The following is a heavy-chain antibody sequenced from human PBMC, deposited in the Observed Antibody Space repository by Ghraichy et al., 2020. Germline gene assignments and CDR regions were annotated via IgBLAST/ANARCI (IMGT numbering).Heavy chain of an antibody. Sequence: GGSLRLSCAVSEFSFSNAWMIWVRQAPGKGLESVGRIKSKSGGGTIDYAAPVKGRFTISRDDSKNMLFLQMNSLKTEDTAVYYCTTLWIGPHYWGQGTLVTVSS. CDR3: TTLWIGPHY. D-gene: IGHD3-10*01. CDR2: IKSKSGGGTI. J-gene: IGHJ4*02. V-gene: IGHV3-15*01. CDR1: EFSFSNAW.